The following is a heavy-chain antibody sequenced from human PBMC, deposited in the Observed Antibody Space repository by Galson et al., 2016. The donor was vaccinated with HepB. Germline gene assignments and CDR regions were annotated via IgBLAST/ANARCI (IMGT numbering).Heavy chain of an antibody. CDR1: AGNFSGYY. D-gene: IGHD2-2*02. Sequence: ETLSLTCAVYAGNFSGYYWSWIRQAPGKGLEWIGGINHSGRTTYNPSLMSRLPLSVDTSKHQFFLRLSSVTAADVAVYYCARGAVGYCTSNTCYNYFHGLDVWGQGTAVPVSS. CDR2: INHSGRT. V-gene: IGHV4-34*01. CDR3: ARGAVGYCTSNTCYNYFHGLDV. J-gene: IGHJ6*02.